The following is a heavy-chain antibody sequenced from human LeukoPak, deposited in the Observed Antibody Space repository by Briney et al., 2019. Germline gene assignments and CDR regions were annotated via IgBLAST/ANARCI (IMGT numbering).Heavy chain of an antibody. D-gene: IGHD2-15*01. Sequence: GGSLRLSCVVSGFTFSDYYMSWIRQAPGKGLEWISYISSDNSTTYYADSVKGRFTVSRDNARDSLYLQMNSLRAEDTAVYYCARQGYCSRGSCYWSGWFDPWGQGTLVTVSS. CDR1: GFTFSDYY. J-gene: IGHJ5*02. CDR2: ISSDNSTT. V-gene: IGHV3-11*01. CDR3: ARQGYCSRGSCYWSGWFDP.